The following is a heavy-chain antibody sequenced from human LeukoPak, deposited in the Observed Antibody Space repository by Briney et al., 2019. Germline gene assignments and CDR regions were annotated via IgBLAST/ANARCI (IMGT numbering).Heavy chain of an antibody. J-gene: IGHJ5*02. Sequence: PGGSLRLSCEASGFTFSTSGMHWARQAPGKGLEWVAFIRYDGNDKYYADSVKGRFTISRDNSKNSLYLQINTLRPVDTAVYYCAKGEWLADPWGQGTLVTVSS. CDR1: GFTFSTSG. CDR3: AKGEWLADP. D-gene: IGHD3-3*01. CDR2: IRYDGNDK. V-gene: IGHV3-30*02.